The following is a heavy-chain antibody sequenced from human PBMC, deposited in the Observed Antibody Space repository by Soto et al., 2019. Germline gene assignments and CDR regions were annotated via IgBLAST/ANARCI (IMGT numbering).Heavy chain of an antibody. V-gene: IGHV3-30*18. D-gene: IGHD2-15*01. CDR3: AKITGASGGSCYSPWFDP. J-gene: IGHJ5*02. CDR1: GFPFSSYG. Sequence: GGSLRVSCAASGFPFSSYGMHWVSQAPGKGLEWVAVISYDGSNKYYADSVKGRFTISRDNSKTTLYLQMNCLKAEERAVYYCAKITGASGGSCYSPWFDPWGQGTLVTVSS. CDR2: ISYDGSNK.